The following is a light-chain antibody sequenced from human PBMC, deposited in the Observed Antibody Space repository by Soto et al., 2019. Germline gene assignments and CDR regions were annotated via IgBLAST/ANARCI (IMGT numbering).Light chain of an antibody. CDR1: SSDVGGYNF. CDR2: DVS. CDR3: SSYPSSFYV. Sequence: QSVLTQPASVSGSPGQSITISCTGTSSDVGGYNFVSWYQQHPGKAPKLMIYDVSDRPSGVSNRFSGSKSGNMASLTISGLQAEDEADYYCSSYPSSFYVFGTGTKVTVL. J-gene: IGLJ1*01. V-gene: IGLV2-14*01.